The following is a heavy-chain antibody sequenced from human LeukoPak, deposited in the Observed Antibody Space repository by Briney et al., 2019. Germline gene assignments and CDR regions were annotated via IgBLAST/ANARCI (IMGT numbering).Heavy chain of an antibody. CDR3: ARSPSGGSFNWFDP. CDR2: IYYSGST. D-gene: IGHD2-15*01. V-gene: IGHV4-59*08. J-gene: IGHJ5*02. Sequence: SETLSLTCTVSGGSISSYYWSWIRQPPGKGLEWIGYIYYSGSTNYNPSLKSRVTISVDTSKNQFSLKLSSVTAADTAVYYCARSPSGGSFNWFDPWGQGTLVTVSS. CDR1: GGSISSYY.